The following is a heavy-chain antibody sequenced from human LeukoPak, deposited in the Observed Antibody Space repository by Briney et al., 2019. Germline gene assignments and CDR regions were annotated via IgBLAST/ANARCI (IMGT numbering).Heavy chain of an antibody. J-gene: IGHJ6*02. D-gene: IGHD3-10*01. CDR1: TDSFSSHY. Sequence: SETLSLTCAVSTDSFSSHYWSWVRQPPGKGLEWIGYISYIGSTNYNPSLRSRVTISIDTSKNQFSLRLRSVTAADTAVYYCAREEHYYGAGSYNYGMDVWGQGATVTVSS. V-gene: IGHV4-59*11. CDR3: AREEHYYGAGSYNYGMDV. CDR2: ISYIGST.